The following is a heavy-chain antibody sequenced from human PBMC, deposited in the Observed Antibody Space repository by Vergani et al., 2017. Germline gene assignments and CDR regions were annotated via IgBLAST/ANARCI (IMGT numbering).Heavy chain of an antibody. V-gene: IGHV4-30-2*01. CDR3: ARGTTVTPVEPFDY. J-gene: IGHJ4*02. D-gene: IGHD4-17*01. Sequence: QLQLQESGSGLVKPSQTLSLTCAVSGGSISSGGYSWSWIRQPPGKGLEWIGYIYHSGSTHYNPSLKSRVTISVDRSKNQFSLKLSSVTAADTAVYYCARGTTVTPVEPFDYWGQGTLVTVSS. CDR1: GGSISSGGYS. CDR2: IYHSGST.